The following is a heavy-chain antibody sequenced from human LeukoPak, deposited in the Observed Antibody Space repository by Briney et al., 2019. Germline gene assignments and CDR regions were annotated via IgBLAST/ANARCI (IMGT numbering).Heavy chain of an antibody. V-gene: IGHV3-74*01. J-gene: IGHJ4*02. CDR1: GFTFSSYW. Sequence: PGGSLRLSCAASGFTFSSYWMHWVRQAPGKGLVWVSCINSDGSSTSYADSVKGRFTISRDNAKNTLYLQMNSLRAEDTAVYYCARVPYYYDSSGYLIDYWGQGTPVTVSS. D-gene: IGHD3-22*01. CDR3: ARVPYYYDSSGYLIDY. CDR2: INSDGSST.